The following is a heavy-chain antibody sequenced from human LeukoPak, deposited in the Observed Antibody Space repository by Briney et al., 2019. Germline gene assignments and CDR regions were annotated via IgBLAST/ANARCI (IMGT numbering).Heavy chain of an antibody. CDR2: ISGSGGST. V-gene: IGHV3-23*01. J-gene: IGHJ4*02. CDR1: GFTFSSYA. D-gene: IGHD4-17*01. Sequence: GGSLRLSCAASGFTFSSYAMSWVRQAPGKGPEWVSAISGSGGSTYYADSVKGRFTISRDNSKNTLYLQMNSLRAEDTAVYYCAKDDTVPMYYFDYWGQGTLVTVSS. CDR3: AKDDTVPMYYFDY.